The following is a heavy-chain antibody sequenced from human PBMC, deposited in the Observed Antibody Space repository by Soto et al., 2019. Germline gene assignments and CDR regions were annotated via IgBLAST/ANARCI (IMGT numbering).Heavy chain of an antibody. D-gene: IGHD3-10*01. CDR2: ISTGGGST. Sequence: PGGSLRLSCAASGFTFSGYAMSWVRQAPGKGLEWVSSISTGGGSTYFPDSVKGRFTISRDNSKNTLYLQMNSLRAEDAAVYYCAKAPSVPSHFNYWGQGTLVTVSS. CDR1: GFTFSGYA. CDR3: AKAPSVPSHFNY. J-gene: IGHJ4*02. V-gene: IGHV3-23*01.